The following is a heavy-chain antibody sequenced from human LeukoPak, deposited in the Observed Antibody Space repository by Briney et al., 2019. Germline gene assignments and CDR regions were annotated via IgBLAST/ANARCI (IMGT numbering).Heavy chain of an antibody. D-gene: IGHD3-22*01. J-gene: IGHJ4*02. CDR1: GFTFSSYD. V-gene: IGHV3-13*01. Sequence: GGSLRLSCAASGFTFSSYDIHWVRQATGKGLEWVSGIGTAGEIYYPGSVKGRFTISRENAKNSLYLQMSSLTAEDTALYYCARDQGYDGRGNYYPYHFDCWGQGTLVTVSS. CDR2: IGTAGEI. CDR3: ARDQGYDGRGNYYPYHFDC.